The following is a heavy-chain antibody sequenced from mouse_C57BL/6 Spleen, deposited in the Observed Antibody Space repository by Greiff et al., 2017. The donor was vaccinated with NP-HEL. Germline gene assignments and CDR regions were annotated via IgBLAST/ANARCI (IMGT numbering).Heavy chain of an antibody. J-gene: IGHJ2*01. D-gene: IGHD3-1*01. CDR1: GYAFSSYW. CDR2: IYPGDGDT. Sequence: QVQLKESGAELVKPGASVKISCKASGYAFSSYWMNWVKQRPGTGLEWIGQIYPGDGDTNYNGKFKGKATLTADKSSSTAYMQLSSLTSEDSAVYFCARSGGSYLDYWGQGTTLTVSS. CDR3: ARSGGSYLDY. V-gene: IGHV1-80*01.